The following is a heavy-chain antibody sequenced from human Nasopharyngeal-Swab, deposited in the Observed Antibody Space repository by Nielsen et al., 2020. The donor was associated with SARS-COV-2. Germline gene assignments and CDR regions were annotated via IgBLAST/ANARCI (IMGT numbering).Heavy chain of an antibody. J-gene: IGHJ6*02. V-gene: IGHV4-39*07. CDR3: ARNEFRNGYYGTAEYYGLDV. CDR2: IYYSGSA. D-gene: IGHD3-3*01. CDR1: GGSLNSINYY. Sequence: SETLSLTCTVSGGSLNSINYYWGWIRQPPGKGLEWIGSIYYSGSAYYNPSLKSRVTISVDTSKNQFSLKLSSVTAADTAVYYCARNEFRNGYYGTAEYYGLDVWGQGTTVTVSS.